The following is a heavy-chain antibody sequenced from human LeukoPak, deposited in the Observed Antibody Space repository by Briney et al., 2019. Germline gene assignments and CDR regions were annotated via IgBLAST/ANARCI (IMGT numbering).Heavy chain of an antibody. Sequence: SETLSLTCTVSGGSISSYYWSWIRQPPGKGLEWIGYIYYSGSTNYNPSLKSRVTISVDTSKNQFSLKLSSVTAADTAVYYCASSHYDILTGYSSVGPHYYYGMDVWGQGTTVTVSS. CDR2: IYYSGST. J-gene: IGHJ6*02. CDR3: ASSHYDILTGYSSVGPHYYYGMDV. V-gene: IGHV4-59*01. CDR1: GGSISSYY. D-gene: IGHD3-9*01.